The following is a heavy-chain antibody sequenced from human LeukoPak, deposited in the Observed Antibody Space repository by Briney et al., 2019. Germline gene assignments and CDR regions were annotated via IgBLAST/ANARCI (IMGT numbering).Heavy chain of an antibody. J-gene: IGHJ4*02. Sequence: GGSLRLSCAASGFTFSRYAMSWVRQAPGKGLEWVLGISGSCGSTYYADSVKGRITISRDNSKNTLYLQMNSLRAEDTAVYYCAKEKALGYWGQGTLVTVSS. V-gene: IGHV3-23*01. CDR1: GFTFSRYA. CDR2: ISGSCGST. CDR3: AKEKALGY.